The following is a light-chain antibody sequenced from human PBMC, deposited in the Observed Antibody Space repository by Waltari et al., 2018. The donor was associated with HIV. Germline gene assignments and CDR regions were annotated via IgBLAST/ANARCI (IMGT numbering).Light chain of an antibody. CDR1: SSNIAAGFD. Sequence: QSVLTQPPSVSGAPGQRVTISCTGSSSNIAAGFDVHWYQPLPGTAPKLLLYDNANRPSGVADRFSGSMSGSSASLAITVLQAEDEADYYCQSFDSSLSGYVFGTGTKVTVL. CDR3: QSFDSSLSGYV. V-gene: IGLV1-40*01. J-gene: IGLJ1*01. CDR2: DNA.